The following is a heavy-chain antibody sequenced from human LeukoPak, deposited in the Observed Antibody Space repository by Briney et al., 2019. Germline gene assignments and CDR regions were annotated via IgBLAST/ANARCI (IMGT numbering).Heavy chain of an antibody. J-gene: IGHJ4*02. V-gene: IGHV1-18*01. D-gene: IGHD4-11*01. Sequence: GASVKVSCKASGYTFTSYGISWVRQAPGQGLEWMGWISAYNGNTNYAQKLQGRVTMTTDTSTSTAYMELRSLRSDDTAVYYCARARFATVTPGSIDYWGQGTLVTVSS. CDR2: ISAYNGNT. CDR3: ARARFATVTPGSIDY. CDR1: GYTFTSYG.